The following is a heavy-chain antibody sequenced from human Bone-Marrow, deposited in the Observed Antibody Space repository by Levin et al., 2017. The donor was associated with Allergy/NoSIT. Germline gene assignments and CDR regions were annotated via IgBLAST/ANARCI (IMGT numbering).Heavy chain of an antibody. CDR2: ISGRAGNT. CDR3: ARHWGH. V-gene: IGHV3-23*01. J-gene: IGHJ4*02. Sequence: GESLKISCAASGFTFSNYAMSWVRQAPGKGLEWVSDISGRAGNTNYADSAKGRFTISRDNSKNTLYLQMNSLRVEDTAVYYCARHWGHWGQGTLVTVPS. CDR1: GFTFSNYA. D-gene: IGHD3-16*01.